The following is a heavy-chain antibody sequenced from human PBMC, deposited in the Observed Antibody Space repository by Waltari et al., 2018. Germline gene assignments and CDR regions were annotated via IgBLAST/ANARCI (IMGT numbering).Heavy chain of an antibody. CDR1: GFTFSTYV. J-gene: IGHJ5*01. Sequence: EVQLLESGGGLVQPGGSLRLPCAASGFTFSTYVMSWVRQAPGKGLEWVSTLSDAGGYTYSADSVKGRFTISRDNSKNRLYLQMNSLRAEDTAVYYCARSAWFDSWGQGTLVTVSS. D-gene: IGHD6-19*01. CDR2: LSDAGGYT. V-gene: IGHV3-23*01. CDR3: ARSAWFDS.